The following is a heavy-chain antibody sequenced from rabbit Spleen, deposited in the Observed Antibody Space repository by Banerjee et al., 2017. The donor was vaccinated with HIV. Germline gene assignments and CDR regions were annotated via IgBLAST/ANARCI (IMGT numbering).Heavy chain of an antibody. CDR3: ARDRDASSSDYYYGMDL. J-gene: IGHJ6*01. D-gene: IGHD8-1*01. V-gene: IGHV1S7*01. CDR1: RFDFSTYS. CDR2: IGSGDDNT. Sequence: QELVESGGGLVQPGGSLKLSCKASRFDFSTYSMSWVRQAPGKGLEWIAYIGSGDDNTYYANWVNGRFTMSLDNAQNTVFLHMTSLTAADTATYFCARDRDASSSDYYYGMDLWGPGTLVTVS.